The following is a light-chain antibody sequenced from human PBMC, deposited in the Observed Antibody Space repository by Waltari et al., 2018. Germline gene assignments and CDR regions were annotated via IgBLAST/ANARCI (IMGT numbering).Light chain of an antibody. CDR2: VNRDGSH. CDR1: SGHSTNV. V-gene: IGLV4-69*01. CDR3: QTGGHGTWV. Sequence: QLVLTQSPSASASLGASVKLTCTLSSGHSTNVIAWLQKRPARGPRSLMQVNRDGSHNKGDEIPARFSGSSSGAEHYLTIASLQSEDEADYYCQTGGHGTWVFGGGTKLTVL. J-gene: IGLJ3*02.